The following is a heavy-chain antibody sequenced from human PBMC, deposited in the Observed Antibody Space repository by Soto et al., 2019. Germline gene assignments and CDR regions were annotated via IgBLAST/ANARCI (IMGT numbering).Heavy chain of an antibody. J-gene: IGHJ6*02. CDR2: INPNGGGT. Sequence: ASVKVSCKASGYTFTDYYMHWVRQAPGQGLEWMGVINPNGGGTSSAQKFQGRVTMTRDTSTSTVYMELSSLRSEDTAVYYCARGPRLYSFGASGMDVWGQGTTVTVSS. CDR3: ARGPRLYSFGASGMDV. CDR1: GYTFTDYY. V-gene: IGHV1-46*01. D-gene: IGHD5-12*01.